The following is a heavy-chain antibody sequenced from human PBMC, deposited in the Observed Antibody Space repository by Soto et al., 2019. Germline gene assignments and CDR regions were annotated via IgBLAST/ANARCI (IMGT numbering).Heavy chain of an antibody. Sequence: QVQLQESGPGLVKPSETLSFTCNVSGGSISSGGYSWSWSRQLPGKGREWIGYIYHRWGTYYNPALKRRITISVDTSKIQFSLKMTSVTAADTAVYVCARALGRMMNALRYYYGLDVWGQGTTVTVSS. CDR1: GGSISSGGYS. J-gene: IGHJ6*02. CDR2: IYHRWGT. V-gene: IGHV4-31*02. CDR3: ARALGRMMNALRYYYGLDV. D-gene: IGHD2-8*01.